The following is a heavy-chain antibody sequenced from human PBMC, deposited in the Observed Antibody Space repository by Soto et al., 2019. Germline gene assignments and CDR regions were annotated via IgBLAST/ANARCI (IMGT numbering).Heavy chain of an antibody. CDR2: IYSGGST. Sequence: SLKISCAASGFTVSSNYMSWVRQAPGKGLEWVSVIYSGGSTYYADSVKGRFTISRDNSKNTLYLQMNSLRAEDTAVYYCARARGAARVRYYYYGMDVWGQGTTVTVSS. CDR1: GFTVSSNY. J-gene: IGHJ6*02. D-gene: IGHD3-10*01. CDR3: ARARGAARVRYYYYGMDV. V-gene: IGHV3-53*01.